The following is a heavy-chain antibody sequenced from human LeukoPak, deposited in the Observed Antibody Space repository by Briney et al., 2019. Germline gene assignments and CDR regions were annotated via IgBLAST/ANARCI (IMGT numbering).Heavy chain of an antibody. D-gene: IGHD2-2*01. CDR2: ISTSSSYT. Sequence: SGGSRRLSCAASGFTFSDYYMSWVRQAPGKGLEWVSYISTSSSYTNYADSVKGRFTISRDNSKNSLYLQMNSLRAEDTAVYNCARRYCISTSCLDYNYYGMDVWGQGTTVTVSS. J-gene: IGHJ6*02. V-gene: IGHV3-11*03. CDR3: ARRYCISTSCLDYNYYGMDV. CDR1: GFTFSDYY.